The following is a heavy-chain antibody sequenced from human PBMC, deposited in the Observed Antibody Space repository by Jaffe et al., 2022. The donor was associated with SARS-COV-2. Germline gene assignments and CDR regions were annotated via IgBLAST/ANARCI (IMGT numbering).Heavy chain of an antibody. J-gene: IGHJ6*02. CDR1: GYSFTSYW. Sequence: EVQLVQSGAEVKKPGESLKISCKGSGYSFTSYWIGWVRQMPGKGLEWMGIIYPGDSDTRYSPSFQGQVTISADKSISTAYLQWSSLKASDTAMYYCATNVAAASPSSGGVGSYYYGMDVWGQGTTVTVSS. CDR3: ATNVAAASPSSGGVGSYYYGMDV. CDR2: IYPGDSDT. V-gene: IGHV5-51*01. D-gene: IGHD6-13*01.